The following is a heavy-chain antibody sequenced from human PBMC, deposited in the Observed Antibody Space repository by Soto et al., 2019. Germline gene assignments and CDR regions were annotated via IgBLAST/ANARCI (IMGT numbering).Heavy chain of an antibody. D-gene: IGHD7-27*01. J-gene: IGHJ4*02. CDR1: GFTFIGHY. CDR3: AGSRTGALDY. Sequence: QVQLVQSGAGVKKPGASVKLSCKASGFTFIGHYIHWVRQAPGQGLEWVGWINPNSGGGTVYAQKFQGRVTMTADTSTSIASMDLTSLRGDDTSVYSWAGSRTGALDYWGPGALVTVSS. V-gene: IGHV1-2*02. CDR2: INPNSGGGT.